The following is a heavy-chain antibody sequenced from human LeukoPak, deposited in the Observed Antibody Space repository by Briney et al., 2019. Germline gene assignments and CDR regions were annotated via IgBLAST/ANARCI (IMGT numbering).Heavy chain of an antibody. CDR2: INPNSGGT. CDR1: GYTFTGYY. Sequence: ASVKVSCKASGYTFTGYYMHWVRQAPGQGLEWVGWINPNSGGTNYAQKFQGRVTMTRDTSISTAYMELSRLRSDDTAVYYCARVMAVAGTNFDYWGQGTLVTVSS. J-gene: IGHJ4*02. CDR3: ARVMAVAGTNFDY. V-gene: IGHV1-2*02. D-gene: IGHD6-19*01.